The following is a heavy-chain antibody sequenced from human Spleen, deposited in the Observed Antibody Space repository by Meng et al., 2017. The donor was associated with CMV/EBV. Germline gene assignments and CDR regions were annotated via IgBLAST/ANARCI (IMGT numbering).Heavy chain of an antibody. Sequence: SETLSLTCAVSGGSFSAYYWTWIRQPPGKGLEWIGEITHSGGANYNPSLKSRVTISVDTSKNQFSLKLSSVTAADTAVYYCAREGVGRYCSSTSCYRDAFDIWGQGTMVTVSS. D-gene: IGHD2-2*01. CDR3: AREGVGRYCSSTSCYRDAFDI. CDR2: ITHSGGA. CDR1: GGSFSAYY. V-gene: IGHV4-34*01. J-gene: IGHJ3*02.